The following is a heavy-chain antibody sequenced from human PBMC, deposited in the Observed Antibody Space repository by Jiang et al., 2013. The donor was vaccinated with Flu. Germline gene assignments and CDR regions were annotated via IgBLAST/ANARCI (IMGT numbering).Heavy chain of an antibody. D-gene: IGHD2-21*02. CDR2: VSFDGRNK. Sequence: VQLVESGGGVVQPGRSLRLPCAASGFSFITYGLHWVRQAPGKGLEWVAVVSFDGRNKNXADSVKGRFTISRDNSKNTLYLQMSSLRADDTAVYYCVKDLDLYCAGDCYVFDNWGQGNPWSPSPQ. J-gene: IGHJ4*02. CDR1: GFSFITYG. CDR3: VKDLDLYCAGDCYVFDN. V-gene: IGHV3-30*18.